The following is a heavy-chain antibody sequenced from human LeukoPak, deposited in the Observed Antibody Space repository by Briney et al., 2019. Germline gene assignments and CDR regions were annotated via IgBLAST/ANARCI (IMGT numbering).Heavy chain of an antibody. V-gene: IGHV1-8*01. Sequence: GASVKVSCKASGYTFTSYDINWVRQATGQGLEWMGWMNPNSGNTGYAQKFQGRVTMTRNTSISTAYMELSSLRSEDTAVYYCARGSRWFGELLRWGQGTLVAVSS. D-gene: IGHD3-10*01. J-gene: IGHJ4*02. CDR3: ARGSRWFGELLR. CDR2: MNPNSGNT. CDR1: GYTFTSYD.